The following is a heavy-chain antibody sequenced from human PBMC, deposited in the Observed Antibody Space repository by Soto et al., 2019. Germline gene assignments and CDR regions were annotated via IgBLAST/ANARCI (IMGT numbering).Heavy chain of an antibody. J-gene: IGHJ4*02. V-gene: IGHV3-30*18. CDR3: AKGFRIADYYDSSGYY. CDR1: GFTFSSYG. D-gene: IGHD3-22*01. CDR2: ISYDGSNK. Sequence: GGSLRLSCAASGFTFSSYGMHWVRQAPGKGLEWVAVISYDGSNKYYADSVKGRFTISRDNSKNTLYLQMNSLRAEDTAVYYCAKGFRIADYYDSSGYYWGQGTLVTVS.